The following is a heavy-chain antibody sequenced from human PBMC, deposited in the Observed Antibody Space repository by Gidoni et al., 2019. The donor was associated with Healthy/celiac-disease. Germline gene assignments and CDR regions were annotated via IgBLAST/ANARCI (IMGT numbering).Heavy chain of an antibody. CDR1: GGSLSRYY. J-gene: IGHJ3*02. D-gene: IGHD6-13*01. CDR2: IYYSGSP. V-gene: IGHV4-59*01. CDR3: ARSGKYSSSWSGDDAFDI. Sequence: QVQLQESGPGLVKPSETLSLTCTVSGGSLSRYYWSWIRQPPGKGLEWIGYIYYSGSPNDNHSLKSLVTIAVDTSKNQFSRKRSSVTAAETAVYYGARSGKYSSSWSGDDAFDIWGQGTMVTVSS.